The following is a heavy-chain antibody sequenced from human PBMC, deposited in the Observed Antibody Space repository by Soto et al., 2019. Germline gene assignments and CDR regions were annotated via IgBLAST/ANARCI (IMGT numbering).Heavy chain of an antibody. CDR3: ARARRYGSGSYYNGYYFDY. D-gene: IGHD3-10*01. J-gene: IGHJ4*02. Sequence: QVQLQQWGAGLLKPSETLSLTCAVYGGSFSGYYWSWIRQPPGKGLEWIGEINHSGSTNYNPSLKSRVTIPVDTSMIQFSLKLSSVTAADTAVYYCARARRYGSGSYYNGYYFDYWGQGTLVTVSS. CDR1: GGSFSGYY. CDR2: INHSGST. V-gene: IGHV4-34*01.